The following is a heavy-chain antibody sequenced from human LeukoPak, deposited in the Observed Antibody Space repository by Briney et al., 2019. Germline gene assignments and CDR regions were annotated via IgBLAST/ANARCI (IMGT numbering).Heavy chain of an antibody. Sequence: ASVKVSCKASGYTFTGYYMHWVRQAPGQGLEWMGWINPNSGGTNYAQKFQGWVTMTRDTSISTAYMELRRLISDDTAMYYCARGSPADRSGYYYFEYWGQGTLVTVSS. CDR2: INPNSGGT. V-gene: IGHV1-2*04. J-gene: IGHJ4*02. D-gene: IGHD3-22*01. CDR1: GYTFTGYY. CDR3: ARGSPADRSGYYYFEY.